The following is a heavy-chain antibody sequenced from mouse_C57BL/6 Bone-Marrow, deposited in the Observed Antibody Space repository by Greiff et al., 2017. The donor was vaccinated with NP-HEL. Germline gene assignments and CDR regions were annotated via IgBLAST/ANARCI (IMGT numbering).Heavy chain of an antibody. CDR3: TTDGPHYYAMDY. V-gene: IGHV14-4*01. Sequence: VQLKESGAELVRPGASVKLSCTASGFNIKDDYMHWVKQRPEQGLEWIGWIDPENGDTEYASKFQGKATITADTSSNTAYLQLSSLTSEDTAVYYCTTDGPHYYAMDYWGQGTSVTVSS. CDR1: GFNIKDDY. CDR2: IDPENGDT. J-gene: IGHJ4*01. D-gene: IGHD3-1*01.